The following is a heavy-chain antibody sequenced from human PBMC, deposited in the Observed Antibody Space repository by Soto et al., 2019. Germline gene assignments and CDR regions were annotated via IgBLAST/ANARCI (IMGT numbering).Heavy chain of an antibody. CDR1: GFTFSTNA. D-gene: IGHD1-26*01. V-gene: IGHV3-23*01. Sequence: EVRLLESGGGLVQPGGSLRLSCAASGFTFSTNAMGWVRQAPGKGLKWVSAISASGGSTSYADSVKGRFTISRDNSKNTLYLKMNSQRAEDTAVYYCAKPPPSGNSYLGLDVWGQGTTVTVPS. CDR3: AKPPPSGNSYLGLDV. CDR2: ISASGGST. J-gene: IGHJ6*02.